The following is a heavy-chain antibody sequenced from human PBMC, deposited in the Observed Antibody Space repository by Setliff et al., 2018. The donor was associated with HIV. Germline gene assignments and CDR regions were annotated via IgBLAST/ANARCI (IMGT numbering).Heavy chain of an antibody. Sequence: SETLSLTCTVSGGSISSYYWSWIRQPPGKGLEWIGYIYTSGSVNYNPSLNSRVTISVDTSKNQFSLKVNSVTAADTAVYYCARETYYYDNPQYYYYYMDVWGKGTTVTVSS. J-gene: IGHJ6*03. D-gene: IGHD3-22*01. V-gene: IGHV4-4*09. CDR3: ARETYYYDNPQYYYYYMDV. CDR2: IYTSGSV. CDR1: GGSISSYY.